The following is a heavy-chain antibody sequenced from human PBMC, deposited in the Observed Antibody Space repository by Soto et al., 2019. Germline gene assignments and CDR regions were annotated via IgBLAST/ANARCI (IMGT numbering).Heavy chain of an antibody. J-gene: IGHJ4*02. V-gene: IGHV4-30-4*01. CDR1: GGSISSGDYY. D-gene: IGHD6-19*01. CDR3: DREDTVAGRQRFVDY. Sequence: QVQLQESGPGLVKPSQTLSLICTVSGGSISSGDYYWSWIRQPPGKGLEWIAYIYYSGSTYYNTSHRGRVSISADTYKNQFSLKLSSVTAADTAVYYCDREDTVAGRQRFVDYWGQGTLVTVSS. CDR2: IYYSGST.